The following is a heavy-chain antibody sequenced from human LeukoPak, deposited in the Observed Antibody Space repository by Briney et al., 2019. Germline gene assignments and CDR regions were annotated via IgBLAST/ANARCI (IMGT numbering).Heavy chain of an antibody. CDR1: GYTFTGYY. CDR3: ATLHRDYYDSSGF. D-gene: IGHD3-22*01. J-gene: IGHJ4*02. V-gene: IGHV1-2*06. Sequence: ASVKVSCKASGYTFTGYYMQWVRQAPGQGLEWMGRINPNSGGTNYAQKFQGRVTMTRDTSISTAYMELSRLRSDDTAVYYCATLHRDYYDSSGFWGQGTLVTVSS. CDR2: INPNSGGT.